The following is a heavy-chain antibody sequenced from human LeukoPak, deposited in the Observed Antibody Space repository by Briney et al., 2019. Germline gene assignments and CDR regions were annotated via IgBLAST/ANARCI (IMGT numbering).Heavy chain of an antibody. V-gene: IGHV3-11*04. J-gene: IGHJ4*02. CDR2: ISSSGSTT. CDR3: AREGGWRPFDY. CDR1: GFTFNNAW. D-gene: IGHD3-16*01. Sequence: GGSLRLSCAASGFTFNNAWMSWIRQAPGKGLEWISYISSSGSTTVYADSVKGRFTISRDNAKNSLYLQMNSLRAEDTAVYYCAREGGWRPFDYWGQGTLVTVSS.